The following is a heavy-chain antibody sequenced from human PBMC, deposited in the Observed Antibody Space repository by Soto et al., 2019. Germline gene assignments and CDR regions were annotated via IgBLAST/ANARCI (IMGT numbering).Heavy chain of an antibody. D-gene: IGHD2-2*02. CDR2: IYLGDSDT. CDR1: GYTFTNYW. J-gene: IGHJ4*02. Sequence: PGVSLKISCKGSGYTFTNYWIGWVRQMPGKGLEWMGIIYLGDSDTRYSPSFQGQVTISADKSISTAYLQWSSLKASDTAMYYCARQTYCSSTSCYTVDSWGQGTLVTAS. V-gene: IGHV5-51*01. CDR3: ARQTYCSSTSCYTVDS.